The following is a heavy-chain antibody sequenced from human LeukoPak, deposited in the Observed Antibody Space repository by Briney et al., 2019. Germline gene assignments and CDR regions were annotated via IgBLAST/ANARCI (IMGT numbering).Heavy chain of an antibody. Sequence: GGSLRLSCAASVFTFSTYWLSWVRQAPGKGLEWVANIKQDGSERYSVESMKGRVPISRDNAKNSLYLQMNRLRAEDTAVYYCATVSSSYSGYTYGYFDYWGQGSLVTVSS. J-gene: IGHJ4*02. CDR1: VFTFSTYW. V-gene: IGHV3-7*01. CDR2: IKQDGSER. CDR3: ATVSSSYSGYTYGYFDY. D-gene: IGHD5-18*01.